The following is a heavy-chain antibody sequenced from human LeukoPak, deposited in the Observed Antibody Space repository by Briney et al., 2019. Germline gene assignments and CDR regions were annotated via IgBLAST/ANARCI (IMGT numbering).Heavy chain of an antibody. V-gene: IGHV4-4*02. J-gene: IGHJ4*02. CDR1: GASISSTNW. Sequence: SETLSLTCAVSGASISSTNWWNWVRQPPGKGLEWIGEIYHSGSTNYNPSLKSRVTILVDKSKNQFSLKLSSVTAADTAVYYCARHKEYCSGGSCYFLDYWGQGTLVTVSS. CDR3: ARHKEYCSGGSCYFLDY. D-gene: IGHD2-15*01. CDR2: IYHSGST.